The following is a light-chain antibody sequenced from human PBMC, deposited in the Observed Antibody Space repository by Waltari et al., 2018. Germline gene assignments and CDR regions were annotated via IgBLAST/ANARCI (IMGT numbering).Light chain of an antibody. CDR3: QSFDSDNYVV. Sequence: NLVLTQPHSVPESPGKTVTISCTGTPGSIARNYVQWYQQRPGNAPTTVIYENKERPSGVPDRFSASVDSSSNSASLTISALRTEDEADYYCQSFDSDNYVVFGGGTKLTVL. CDR2: ENK. V-gene: IGLV6-57*02. J-gene: IGLJ2*01. CDR1: PGSIARNY.